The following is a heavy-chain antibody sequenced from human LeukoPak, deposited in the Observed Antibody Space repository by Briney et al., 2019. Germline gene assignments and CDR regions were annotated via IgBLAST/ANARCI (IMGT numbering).Heavy chain of an antibody. D-gene: IGHD5-12*01. CDR2: VNPSGGST. Sequence: GASVKVSCKASGYTFTSYYMHWVRQAPGQGLEWMGIVNPSGGSTSYAQKFQGRVTMTRDTSTSTVYMDLSSLRSEDTAVYYCAREATGANDYWGQGTLVTVSS. CDR1: GYTFTSYY. V-gene: IGHV1-46*03. J-gene: IGHJ4*02. CDR3: AREATGANDY.